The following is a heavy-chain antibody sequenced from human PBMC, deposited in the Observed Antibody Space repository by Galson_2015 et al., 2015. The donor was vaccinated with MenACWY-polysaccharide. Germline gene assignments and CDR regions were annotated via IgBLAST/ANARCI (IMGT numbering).Heavy chain of an antibody. J-gene: IGHJ4*02. CDR1: GFTFDDYA. V-gene: IGHV3-43*02. D-gene: IGHD3-22*01. CDR2: ISGDGGST. Sequence: SLRLSCAASGFTFDDYAMHWVRQAPGKGLGWVSLISGDGGSTYYADSVKGRFTISRDNSKNSLYLQMNSLRTEDTALYYCAKDITMGYYDSSGYSDYWGQGTLVTVSS. CDR3: AKDITMGYYDSSGYSDY.